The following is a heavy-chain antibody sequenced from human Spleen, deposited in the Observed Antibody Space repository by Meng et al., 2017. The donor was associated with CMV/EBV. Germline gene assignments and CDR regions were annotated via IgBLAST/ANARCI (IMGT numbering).Heavy chain of an antibody. V-gene: IGHV4-61*01. J-gene: IGHJ4*02. D-gene: IGHD3-10*01. CDR2: IYYSGTS. Sequence: SETLSLTCTVSGASVSSGSYYWSWIRQSAGKGLEWVGHIYYSGTSNYNPSLKSRVTISVDTSKNQFSLKLSSVAAADTAVYYCARRTRGSGSYGYWGQGTLVTVSS. CDR3: ARRTRGSGSYGY. CDR1: GASVSSGSYY.